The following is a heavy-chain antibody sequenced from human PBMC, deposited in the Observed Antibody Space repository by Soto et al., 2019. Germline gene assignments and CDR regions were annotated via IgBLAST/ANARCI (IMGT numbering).Heavy chain of an antibody. V-gene: IGHV3-48*03. CDR3: ARSGTYEPLYY. D-gene: IGHD1-26*01. Sequence: GGSLRLSCAASGFTLSSYEMNWVRQAPGKGLEWVSYISGSGRTIYYADSVKGRFTISRDNAKNSLYLQMNSLRAEDTAVYYCARSGTYEPLYYWGQGTRVTVSS. CDR2: ISGSGRTI. J-gene: IGHJ4*02. CDR1: GFTLSSYE.